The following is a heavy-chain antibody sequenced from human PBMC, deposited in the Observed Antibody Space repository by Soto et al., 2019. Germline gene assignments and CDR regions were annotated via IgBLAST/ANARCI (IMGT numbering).Heavy chain of an antibody. D-gene: IGHD3-16*01. Sequence: QVQLAQSTGEVKKPGASVRVSCKATGYNFIRYGIAWVRQAPGQGFEWMGWISPYNDHTVYAQKFQGRVTMTADTSTRTVYMNLRGLKSDDTAVYYCARGGYYDNSWGKLSHYGLDVWGQGTSVSVSS. CDR3: ARGGYYDNSWGKLSHYGLDV. V-gene: IGHV1-18*01. CDR2: ISPYNDHT. CDR1: GYNFIRYG. J-gene: IGHJ6*02.